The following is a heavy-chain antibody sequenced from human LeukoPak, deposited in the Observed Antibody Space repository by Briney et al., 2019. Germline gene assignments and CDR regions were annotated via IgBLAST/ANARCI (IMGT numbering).Heavy chain of an antibody. V-gene: IGHV7-4-1*02. CDR3: ARSNNDGDYLGVGSDY. J-gene: IGHJ4*02. CDR1: GYAFINYA. CDR2: INTNTGNP. D-gene: IGHD4-17*01. Sequence: ASVKVSCKTSGYAFINYAINWVRQAPGQGLEWMGWINTNTGNPTYAQGFTGRFVFSLDTSVSTTYLQISSLETEDTAIYYCARSNNDGDYLGVGSDYWGQGALVTVSS.